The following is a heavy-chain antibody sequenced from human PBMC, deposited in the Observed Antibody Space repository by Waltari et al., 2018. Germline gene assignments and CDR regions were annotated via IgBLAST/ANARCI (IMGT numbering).Heavy chain of an antibody. CDR2: IYWNDDK. V-gene: IGHV2-5*01. J-gene: IGHJ4*02. CDR1: GFSLSTSGVG. CDR3: AHTGYSSGWYDVPASNFDY. D-gene: IGHD6-19*01. Sequence: QITLKESGPTLVKPTQTLTLTCTFSGFSLSTSGVGVGWIRQPPGKALEWLALIYWNDDKRYSPSLKSRLTITKDTSKNQVVLTMTNMDPVDTATYYCAHTGYSSGWYDVPASNFDYWGQGTLVTVSS.